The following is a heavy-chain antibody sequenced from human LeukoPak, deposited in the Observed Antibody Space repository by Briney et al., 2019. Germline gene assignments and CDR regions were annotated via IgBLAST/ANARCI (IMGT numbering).Heavy chain of an antibody. V-gene: IGHV4-4*02. J-gene: IGHJ4*02. CDR2: VNVLGNT. CDR3: AREFVQGSSLPYFDY. Sequence: KSSETLSLTCGVSGGSISSTNWWTWVRQPPGKGLEWIGEVNVLGNTNSNPSLKSRVTISVDKSKNQFSLRLNSVTAADTAVYYCAREFVQGSSLPYFDYWGQGTLVTVSS. CDR1: GGSISSTNW. D-gene: IGHD1-26*01.